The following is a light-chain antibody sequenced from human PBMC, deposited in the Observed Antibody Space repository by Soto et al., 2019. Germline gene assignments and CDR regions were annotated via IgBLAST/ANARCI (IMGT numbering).Light chain of an antibody. J-gene: IGLJ2*01. Sequence: QSVLTQPPSMSGAPGQRVTISCTGSSSNIGAGYDVHWYQQHPGTAPKLLIFDNNKRPSGVPDRFSGSKSDTSASLAITGLQAEDEADYYCQSFETSLSGFVVFGGGTKVTVL. CDR2: DNN. CDR3: QSFETSLSGFVV. V-gene: IGLV1-40*01. CDR1: SSNIGAGYD.